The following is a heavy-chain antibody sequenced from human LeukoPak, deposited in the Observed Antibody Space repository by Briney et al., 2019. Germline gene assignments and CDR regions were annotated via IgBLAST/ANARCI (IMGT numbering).Heavy chain of an antibody. Sequence: GGSLRLSCAASGFTFSSYAMHWVRQAPGKGLEWVAVISYDGSNKYYADSVKGRFTISRDNAKNLLYLQMNSLRAEDTAVYYCARGTYWSPLDFDYWGQGTLVTVSS. CDR2: ISYDGSNK. CDR3: ARGTYWSPLDFDY. D-gene: IGHD3-10*01. CDR1: GFTFSSYA. V-gene: IGHV3-30-3*01. J-gene: IGHJ4*02.